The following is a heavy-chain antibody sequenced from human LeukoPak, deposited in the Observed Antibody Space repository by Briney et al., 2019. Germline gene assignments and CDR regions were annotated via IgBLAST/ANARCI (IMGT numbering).Heavy chain of an antibody. J-gene: IGHJ5*02. Sequence: GGSLRLSCAASGFTFSDYYMSWVRQAPGKGLEWVANIKQDGSEKYYVDSVKGRFTISRDNAKNSLYLQMNSLRAEDTAVYYCARDGKLKGYSSSGGWFDPWGQGTLVTVSS. CDR3: ARDGKLKGYSSSGGWFDP. CDR1: GFTFSDYY. V-gene: IGHV3-7*01. D-gene: IGHD6-13*01. CDR2: IKQDGSEK.